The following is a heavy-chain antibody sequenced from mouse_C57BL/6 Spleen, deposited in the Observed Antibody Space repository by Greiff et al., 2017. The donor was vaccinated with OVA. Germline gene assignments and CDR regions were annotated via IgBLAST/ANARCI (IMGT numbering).Heavy chain of an antibody. V-gene: IGHV1-64*01. CDR2: IHPNSGST. CDR3: AREHYGSSYDY. D-gene: IGHD1-1*01. J-gene: IGHJ2*01. CDR1: GYTFTSYW. Sequence: QVQLKQPGAELVKPGASVKLSCKASGYTFTSYWMHWVKQRPGQGLEWIGMIHPNSGSTNYNEKFKSKATLTVDKSSSTAYMQLSSLTSEDSAVYYCAREHYGSSYDYWGQGTTLTVSS.